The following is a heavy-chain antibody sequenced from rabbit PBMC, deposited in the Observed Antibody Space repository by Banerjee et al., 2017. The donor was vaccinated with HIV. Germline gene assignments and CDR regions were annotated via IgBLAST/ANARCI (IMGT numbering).Heavy chain of an antibody. CDR3: ARDSGTSFSSYGMDL. D-gene: IGHD8-1*01. V-gene: IGHV1S40*01. CDR2: IDTDGSGFT. J-gene: IGHJ6*01. Sequence: GLEWIACIDTDGSGFTYFASWAKGRFTISKTSSTTVTLEVTSLTAADTATYFCARDSGTSFSSYGMDLWGPGTLVTVS.